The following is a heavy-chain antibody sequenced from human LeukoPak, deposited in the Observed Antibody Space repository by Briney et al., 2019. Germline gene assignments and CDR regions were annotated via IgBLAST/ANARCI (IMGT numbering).Heavy chain of an antibody. Sequence: SETLSLTCTVSGGSISSSSYYWGWIRQPPGKGLEWIGSIYYSGSTYYNPSLKSRVTISVDTSKNQFSLKLSSVTAADTAVYYCARQRQAIYYYYYMDAWGKGTTVTVSS. CDR2: IYYSGST. CDR1: GGSISSSSYY. V-gene: IGHV4-39*01. J-gene: IGHJ6*03. CDR3: ARQRQAIYYYYYMDA.